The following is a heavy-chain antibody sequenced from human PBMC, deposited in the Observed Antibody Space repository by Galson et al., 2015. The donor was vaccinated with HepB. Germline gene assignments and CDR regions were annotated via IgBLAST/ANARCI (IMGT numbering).Heavy chain of an antibody. Sequence: SVKVSCKASGYTFTGYYMHWVRQAPGQGLEWMGWINPNSGGTNYAQKFQGRVTMTRDTSISTAYMELSRLRSDDTAVYYCASSDWSGPFWVDYWGQGTLVTVSS. CDR1: GYTFTGYY. J-gene: IGHJ4*02. V-gene: IGHV1-2*02. CDR2: INPNSGGT. D-gene: IGHD3-3*01. CDR3: ASSDWSGPFWVDY.